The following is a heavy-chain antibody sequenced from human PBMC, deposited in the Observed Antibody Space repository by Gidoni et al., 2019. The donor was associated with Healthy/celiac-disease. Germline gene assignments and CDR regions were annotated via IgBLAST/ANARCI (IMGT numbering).Heavy chain of an antibody. V-gene: IGHV3-49*04. D-gene: IGHD6-13*01. CDR2: IRSKAYGGTT. Sequence: EVQLVESGGGLVQPGRSLRLSCTASGFTFGDYAMSGVRQAPGKGLEWVGFIRSKAYGGTTEYAASVKGRFTISRDDSKSIAYLQMNSLKTEDTAVYYCTREFPPSDVAGFGGMDVWGQGTTVTVSS. CDR3: TREFPPSDVAGFGGMDV. CDR1: GFTFGDYA. J-gene: IGHJ6*02.